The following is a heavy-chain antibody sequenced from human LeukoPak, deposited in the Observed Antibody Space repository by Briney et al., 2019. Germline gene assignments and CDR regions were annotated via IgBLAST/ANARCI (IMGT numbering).Heavy chain of an antibody. CDR3: ARGLDAFDI. Sequence: GGSLRLSCAASGFTSSNYWMSWVRQAPGKGLEWVAYISQDGSEKYYVDSVKGRFTISRDNAKNSLYLRMNSLRAEDTAVYYCARGLDAFDIWGQGTMVTVSS. V-gene: IGHV3-7*03. CDR1: GFTSSNYW. J-gene: IGHJ3*02. CDR2: ISQDGSEK.